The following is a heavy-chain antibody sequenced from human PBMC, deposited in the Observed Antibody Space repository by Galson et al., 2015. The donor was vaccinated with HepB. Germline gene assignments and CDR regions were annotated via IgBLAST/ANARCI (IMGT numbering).Heavy chain of an antibody. CDR3: AKGVSSSRADYFDY. V-gene: IGHV3-30*02. Sequence: SLRLSCAASGFTFSSYGMHWVRQAPGKGLEWVAFIRYDGSNKYYADSVKGRFTISRDNSKNTLYLQMNSLRAEDTAVYYCAKGVSSSRADYFDYWGQGTLVTVSS. J-gene: IGHJ4*02. CDR2: IRYDGSNK. CDR1: GFTFSSYG. D-gene: IGHD6-6*01.